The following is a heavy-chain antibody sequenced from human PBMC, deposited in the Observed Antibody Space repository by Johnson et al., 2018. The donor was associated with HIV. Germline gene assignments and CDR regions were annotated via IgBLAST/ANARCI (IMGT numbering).Heavy chain of an antibody. CDR1: GFTVSSNY. CDR2: ISGSGSTI. CDR3: ARDGRGLDAFDI. V-gene: IGHV3-11*04. D-gene: IGHD3/OR15-3a*01. Sequence: VQLVESGGGLIQPGGSLRLSCAASGFTVSSNYMSWVRQAPEKGLEWISYISGSGSTIYYADSVKGRFTIYRDTAKNSLYLQMNSRRDVDTAVYYCARDGRGLDAFDIWGQGTMVTVSS. J-gene: IGHJ3*02.